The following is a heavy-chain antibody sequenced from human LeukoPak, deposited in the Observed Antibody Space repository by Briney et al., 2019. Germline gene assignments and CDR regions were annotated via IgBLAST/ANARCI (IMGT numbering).Heavy chain of an antibody. CDR3: ARDLCHGGSCFHFDS. D-gene: IGHD2-15*01. CDR2: INPDSGAT. CDR1: GYTFTDYY. Sequence: ASVKVSCKTSGYTFTDYYVHWVRQAPGQGLEWLAWINPDSGATNFAQRFQGRVTMTRDTSVNTVHMELNRRRSDDTAVYYCARDLCHGGSCFHFDSWGQGTLVTVSS. J-gene: IGHJ4*02. V-gene: IGHV1-2*02.